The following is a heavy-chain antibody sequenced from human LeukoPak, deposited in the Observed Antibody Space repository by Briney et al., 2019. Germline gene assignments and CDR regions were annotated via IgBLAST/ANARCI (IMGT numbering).Heavy chain of an antibody. J-gene: IGHJ4*02. V-gene: IGHV1-18*01. CDR3: ARDSKGYNFFDY. D-gene: IGHD2-2*02. CDR2: ISAYNGNT. CDR1: GYTFAGYG. Sequence: ASVKVSCKASGYTFAGYGISWVRQAPGQGLEWMGWISAYNGNTNYAQKLQGRVTMTTDTSTSTAYMELRSLRSDDTAVYYCARDSKGYNFFDYWGQGTLVTVSS.